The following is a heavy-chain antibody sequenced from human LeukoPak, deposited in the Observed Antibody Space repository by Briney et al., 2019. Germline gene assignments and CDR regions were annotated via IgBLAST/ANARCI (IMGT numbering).Heavy chain of an antibody. CDR1: GYTFTSYY. CDR2: INPSGGST. CDR3: ARDLMVATGNYYGMDV. D-gene: IGHD5-12*01. V-gene: IGHV1-46*01. Sequence: ASVKVSCKASGYTFTSYYTHWVRQAPGQGLEWMGIINPSGGSTSYAQKFQGRVTMTRDTSTSTVYMELSSLRSEDTAVYYCARDLMVATGNYYGMDVWGQGTTVTVSS. J-gene: IGHJ6*02.